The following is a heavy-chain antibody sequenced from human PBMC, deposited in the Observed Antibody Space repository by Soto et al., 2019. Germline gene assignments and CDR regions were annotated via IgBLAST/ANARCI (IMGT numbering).Heavy chain of an antibody. CDR3: ARGRDYDILTGYYKLGDAFDI. V-gene: IGHV1-69*06. CDR1: GGTFSSYA. CDR2: IIPIFGTA. D-gene: IGHD3-9*01. Sequence: SVKVSCKASGGTFSSYAISWVRQAPGQGLEWMGGIIPIFGTANYAQKFQGRVTITADKSTSTAYMELSSLRSEDTAVYYCARGRDYDILTGYYKLGDAFDIWGQGTMVTVSS. J-gene: IGHJ3*02.